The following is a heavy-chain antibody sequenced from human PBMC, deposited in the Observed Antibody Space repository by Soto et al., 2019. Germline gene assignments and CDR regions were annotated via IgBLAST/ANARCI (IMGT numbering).Heavy chain of an antibody. Sequence: LRLSCAASGFTFSSYSMNWVRQAPGKGLEWVSSISSSSSYIYYADSVKGRFTISRDNAKNSLYLQMNSLRAEDTAVYYCARDVFSPPSEYMDVWGQGTTVTVSS. CDR2: ISSSSSYI. V-gene: IGHV3-21*01. D-gene: IGHD2-2*01. CDR3: ARDVFSPPSEYMDV. CDR1: GFTFSSYS. J-gene: IGHJ6*02.